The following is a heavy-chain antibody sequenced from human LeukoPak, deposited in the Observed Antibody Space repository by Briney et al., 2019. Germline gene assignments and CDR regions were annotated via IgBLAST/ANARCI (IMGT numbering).Heavy chain of an antibody. CDR3: ARGVLRLSD. CDR2: INTNAGNP. J-gene: IGHJ4*02. Sequence: ASVKVSCKASGYAFTSYGISWVRQAPGQGLEWMGWINTNAGNPTYAQGFTGRFVFSLDTSVSTAYLQISSLKAEDTAVYYCARGVLRLSDWGQGTLVTVSS. V-gene: IGHV7-4-1*02. CDR1: GYAFTSYG. D-gene: IGHD3-16*01.